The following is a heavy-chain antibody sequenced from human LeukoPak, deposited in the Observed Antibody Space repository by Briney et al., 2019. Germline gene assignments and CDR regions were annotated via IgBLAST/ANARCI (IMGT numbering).Heavy chain of an antibody. J-gene: IGHJ4*02. CDR3: AQEREVDTAMDQAPAVY. CDR1: GGSISSASYY. CDR2: IYTSGST. V-gene: IGHV4-61*02. D-gene: IGHD5-18*01. Sequence: SQTLSLTCTVSGGSISSASYYWSWIRQPAGTGLEWIGRIYTSGSTNYNPSLKSRVTISVDTSKNQFSLKLSSVTAADTAVYYCAQEREVDTAMDQAPAVYWGQGTLVTVSS.